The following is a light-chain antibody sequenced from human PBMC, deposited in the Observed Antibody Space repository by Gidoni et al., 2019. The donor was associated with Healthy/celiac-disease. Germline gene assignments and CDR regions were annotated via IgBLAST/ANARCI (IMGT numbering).Light chain of an antibody. Sequence: PSSLSASVGDRVTITCRASPSISSYLNWYQQKPGKAPKLLIYAASSLQSGVPSRFSGSGSGTDFTFTISSLQPEDFATYYCQQSYSTPWTFGQGTKVEIK. CDR1: PSISSY. CDR2: AAS. CDR3: QQSYSTPWT. V-gene: IGKV1-39*01. J-gene: IGKJ1*01.